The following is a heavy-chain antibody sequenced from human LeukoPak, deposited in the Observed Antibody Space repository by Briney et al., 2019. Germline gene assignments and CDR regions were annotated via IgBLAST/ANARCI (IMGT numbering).Heavy chain of an antibody. CDR1: GGTFSSYA. CDR3: ARASCGGDCYSREYYYYGMDV. D-gene: IGHD2-21*02. Sequence: ASVKVSCKASGGTFSSYAISWVRQAPGQGLEWMGRIIPILGIANYAQKFQGRVTITADKSTSTAYMELSSLRSEDTAVYYCARASCGGDCYSREYYYYGMDVWGQGTTVTVSS. CDR2: IIPILGIA. J-gene: IGHJ6*02. V-gene: IGHV1-69*04.